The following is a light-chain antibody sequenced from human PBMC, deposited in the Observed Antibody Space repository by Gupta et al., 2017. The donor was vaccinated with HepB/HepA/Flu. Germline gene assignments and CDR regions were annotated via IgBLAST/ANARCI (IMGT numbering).Light chain of an antibody. CDR3: HHWMESPIT. V-gene: IGKV3-11*01. CDR2: DAS. Sequence: IVLPQSPATLSLSPGERATLSCRANKSVSSYVAWYQQKPGQAPRLLTYDASNRATSMPARFSGSASGTDFTLNISRGEGEDVVVYFMHHWMESPITFGEGTXVEIK. J-gene: IGKJ4*01. CDR1: KSVSSY.